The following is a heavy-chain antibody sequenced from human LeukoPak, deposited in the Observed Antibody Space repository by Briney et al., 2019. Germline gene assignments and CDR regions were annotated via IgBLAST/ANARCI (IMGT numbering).Heavy chain of an antibody. V-gene: IGHV1-18*01. CDR1: GYTFTNYG. D-gene: IGHD3-3*01. J-gene: IGHJ5*02. Sequence: ASVKVSCKASGYTFTNYGISWVRQAPGQGLEWMGWISAYNGNTNYAQKLQGRVTMTTDTSTSTAYMELRSLRSDDTAVYYCARDPLSGVPLPMSFNWFDPWGQGTLVTVSS. CDR3: ARDPLSGVPLPMSFNWFDP. CDR2: ISAYNGNT.